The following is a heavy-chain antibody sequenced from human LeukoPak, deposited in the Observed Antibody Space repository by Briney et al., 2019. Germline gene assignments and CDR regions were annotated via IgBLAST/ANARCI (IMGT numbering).Heavy chain of an antibody. D-gene: IGHD2-15*01. CDR1: GFTFSSYW. Sequence: GGSLRLSCAASGFTFSSYWMSWVRQAPGKGLEWVANIKQDGSERHYVDSVKGRFTISRDNAKDSLYLQMSSLRAEDTAVYYCARGPSGGNGFSYWGQGTLVTVSS. CDR3: ARGPSGGNGFSY. J-gene: IGHJ4*02. CDR2: IKQDGSER. V-gene: IGHV3-7*04.